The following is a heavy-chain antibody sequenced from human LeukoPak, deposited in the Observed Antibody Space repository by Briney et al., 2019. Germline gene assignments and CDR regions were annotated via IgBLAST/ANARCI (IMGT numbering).Heavy chain of an antibody. Sequence: GGSLRLSCAASGFTFSSYAMIWVRQAPGMGLEWVSAISHSGGSTHYVDSVKGRFTISRDNSENTVYLQMNSLRAEDTAVYFCVPRGDSWGQGTLVTVSS. CDR1: GFTFSSYA. CDR3: VPRGDS. J-gene: IGHJ4*02. CDR2: ISHSGGST. V-gene: IGHV3-23*01.